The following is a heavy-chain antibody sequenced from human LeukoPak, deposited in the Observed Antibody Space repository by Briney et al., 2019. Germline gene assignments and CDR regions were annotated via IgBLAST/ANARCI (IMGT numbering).Heavy chain of an antibody. CDR2: INHSGST. Sequence: SETLSLTCAVYGGSFSGYYWSWIPQPPGKGLEWIGEINHSGSTNYNPSLKSRVTISVDTSKNQFSLKLSYVAAADTAVYYCARARDSSGYYYTWGQGTLVTVSS. CDR1: GGSFSGYY. CDR3: ARARDSSGYYYT. D-gene: IGHD3-22*01. J-gene: IGHJ5*02. V-gene: IGHV4-34*01.